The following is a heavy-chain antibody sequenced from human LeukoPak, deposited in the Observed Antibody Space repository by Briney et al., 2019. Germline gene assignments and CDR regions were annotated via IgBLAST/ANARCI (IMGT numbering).Heavy chain of an antibody. J-gene: IGHJ4*02. CDR1: GFTFSRYS. V-gene: IGHV3-48*01. Sequence: PGGSLRLSCAASGFTFSRYSMNWVRQAPGKGLEWISYITSSISTIYYADSMKGRFTISRDNAKNSLYLQMNSLRAEDTAVYYCARAHSSGCYDYWGQGTLVTVSS. D-gene: IGHD6-19*01. CDR2: ITSSISTI. CDR3: ARAHSSGCYDY.